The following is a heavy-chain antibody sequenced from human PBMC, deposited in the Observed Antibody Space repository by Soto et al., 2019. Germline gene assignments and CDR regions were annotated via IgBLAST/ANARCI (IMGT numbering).Heavy chain of an antibody. CDR2: IYYDGSYK. V-gene: IGHV3-30*03. Sequence: QVQLVESGGGVVQPGRSLRLSCAASGFTFSNYGMHWVRQAPGKGLEWVAGIYYDGSYKFYADSVKGRFTISRDKSKNTLYPEMNDLNFEATAVYSSARDGKDKGDFGGLDCGGEGTMVPVCS. CDR1: GFTFSNYG. J-gene: IGHJ4*01. D-gene: IGHD4-17*01. CDR3: ARDGKDKGDFGGLDC.